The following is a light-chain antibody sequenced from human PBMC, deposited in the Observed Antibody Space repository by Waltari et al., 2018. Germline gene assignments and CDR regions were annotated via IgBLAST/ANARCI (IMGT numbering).Light chain of an antibody. CDR3: SSYAGSNTFL. J-gene: IGLJ2*01. Sequence: QAALTQPRSVSGSPGQSVTISCTGTSSDIGGYNYVSWYQQHPGTAPKLMIFEVSKRPLGVSDRFSGSRSGNTASLTISGLQAEDEADYYCSSYAGSNTFLFGGGTRLTVL. CDR2: EVS. CDR1: SSDIGGYNY. V-gene: IGLV2-11*01.